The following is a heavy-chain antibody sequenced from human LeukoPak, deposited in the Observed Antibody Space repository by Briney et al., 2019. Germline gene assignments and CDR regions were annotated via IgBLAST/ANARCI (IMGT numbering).Heavy chain of an antibody. Sequence: SETLSLTCAVSDDSFSSHYWTWIRQPPGKGLEWIGYISYIGSTNYNPSLKSRVTISIDTSKNEFSLKLTSATAADTAVYYCARDLVTVTKGFDIWGQGTMVTVSS. J-gene: IGHJ3*02. CDR1: DDSFSSHY. CDR2: ISYIGST. D-gene: IGHD4-17*01. CDR3: ARDLVTVTKGFDI. V-gene: IGHV4-59*11.